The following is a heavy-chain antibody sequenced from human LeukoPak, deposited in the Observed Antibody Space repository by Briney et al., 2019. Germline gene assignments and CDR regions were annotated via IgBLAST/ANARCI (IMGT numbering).Heavy chain of an antibody. CDR2: IYYSGST. V-gene: IGHV4-59*12. CDR3: ARLRDLYNIFDY. D-gene: IGHD1-1*01. Sequence: SETLSLTCTVSGGSISNSYWSWIRQPPGKGLEWVGYIYYSGSTNYNPSLKSRVTISVDTSKNQFSLKLSSVTAADTAVYYCARLRDLYNIFDYWGQGTLVTVSS. CDR1: GGSISNSY. J-gene: IGHJ4*02.